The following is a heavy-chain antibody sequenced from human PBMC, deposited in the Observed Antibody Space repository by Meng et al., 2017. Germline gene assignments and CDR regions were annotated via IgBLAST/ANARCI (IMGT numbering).Heavy chain of an antibody. CDR3: ATRGNPYLNC. Sequence: QSQLVQSGAEVKKPGASVKVSCEASGYTLSSDGFSWVRQAPGQGLEWLGWINTYNGKTDYAQKFQGRITMTTDTFTSTAYMELRNLRSDDTAVYYCATRGNPYLNCWGQGTLVTV. V-gene: IGHV1-18*01. J-gene: IGHJ4*02. CDR1: GYTLSSDG. CDR2: INTYNGKT.